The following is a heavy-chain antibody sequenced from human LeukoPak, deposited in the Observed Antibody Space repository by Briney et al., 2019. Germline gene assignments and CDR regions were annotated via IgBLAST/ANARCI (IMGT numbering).Heavy chain of an antibody. J-gene: IGHJ4*02. CDR1: GFSFSSYE. CDR2: ISSGGSTI. D-gene: IGHD5-18*01. Sequence: GGSLRLSCAAPGFSFSSYEMIWVRQAPGKGLEWLSYISSGGSTIYYADSVRGRFTISRDNAKNSLYLQMNSLRAEDTAVYYCAREGTAMLEYSFDYWGQGTLVTVSS. V-gene: IGHV3-48*03. CDR3: AREGTAMLEYSFDY.